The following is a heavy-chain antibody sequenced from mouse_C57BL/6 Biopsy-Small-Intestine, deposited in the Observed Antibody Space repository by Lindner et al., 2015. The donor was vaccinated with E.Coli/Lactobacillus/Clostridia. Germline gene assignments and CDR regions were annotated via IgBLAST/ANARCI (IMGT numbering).Heavy chain of an antibody. CDR1: GYTFTGYW. J-gene: IGHJ2*01. CDR3: ARRPFDY. V-gene: IGHV1-9*01. Sequence: VQLQESGAELMKPGASVKLSCKATGYTFTGYWIDWVEQRPGHGLEWVGEILPGSSSTNCNEKFKDQATFTADTSSNTAYMQLSSLTTEDSAIYYCARRPFDYWGPGTTLTVSS. CDR2: ILPGSSST.